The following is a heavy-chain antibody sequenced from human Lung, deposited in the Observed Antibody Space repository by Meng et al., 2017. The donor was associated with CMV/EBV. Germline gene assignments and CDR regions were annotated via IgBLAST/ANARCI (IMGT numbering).Heavy chain of an antibody. CDR2: ISFDGTNK. J-gene: IGHJ6*02. Sequence: SCVASGFSFSTYAVHWVRQAPDKGLECVAVISFDGTNKYYGDSVKGRFTVSRDNSQNTLYLQMNSLRTEDTAMYYCARGSKIYFGSEWYGPFGRHFYGLGVWXQGTXVNGAS. CDR3: ARGSKIYFGSEWYGPFGRHFYGLGV. D-gene: IGHD3-3*01. V-gene: IGHV3-30*01. CDR1: GFSFSTYA.